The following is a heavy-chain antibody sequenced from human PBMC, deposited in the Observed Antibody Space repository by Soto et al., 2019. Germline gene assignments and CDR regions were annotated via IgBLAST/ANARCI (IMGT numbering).Heavy chain of an antibody. Sequence: QVQLVQSGAEDKKLVSSVKVSCKASGGTFSSYAINWVRQAPGQGLEWMGGIIPIFGTANYAQKFQGRVTITADESTSTAYMELSSLRSEDTAVYYCARDNVQGYYDFSSWGQGTLVTVSS. V-gene: IGHV1-69*01. CDR1: GGTFSSYA. J-gene: IGHJ5*02. CDR3: ARDNVQGYYDFSS. D-gene: IGHD3-3*01. CDR2: IIPIFGTA.